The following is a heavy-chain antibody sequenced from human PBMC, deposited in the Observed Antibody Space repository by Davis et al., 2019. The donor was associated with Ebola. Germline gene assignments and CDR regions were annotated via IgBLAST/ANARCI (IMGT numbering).Heavy chain of an antibody. V-gene: IGHV3-53*01. CDR2: IYSGGST. CDR3: ARASGYLTY. Sequence: GESLKISCAASGFTVSSNYMSWVRQAPGKGLEWASVIYSGGSTYYADSVKGRFTISRDNSKNTLYLQMNSLRAEDTAVYYCARASGYLTYWGQGTLVTVSS. CDR1: GFTVSSNY. J-gene: IGHJ4*02. D-gene: IGHD5-12*01.